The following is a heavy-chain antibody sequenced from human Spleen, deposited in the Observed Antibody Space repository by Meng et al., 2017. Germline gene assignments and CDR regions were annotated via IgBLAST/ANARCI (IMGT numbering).Heavy chain of an antibody. D-gene: IGHD3-3*01. CDR3: ARGRPTYYAFWSGYLPFDS. J-gene: IGHJ4*02. V-gene: IGHV3-23*01. CDR1: GFTFRTYA. Sequence: GESLKISCPASGFTFRTYAMTWVRQAPGRGLEWVSYISRSGDTTYYADSVKGRFTISRDNSQNTLYLQMNSLRVEDTAIYYCARGRPTYYAFWSGYLPFDSCGQAIL. CDR2: ISRSGDTT.